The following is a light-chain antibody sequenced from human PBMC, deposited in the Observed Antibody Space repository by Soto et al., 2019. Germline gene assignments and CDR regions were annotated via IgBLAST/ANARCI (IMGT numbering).Light chain of an antibody. CDR1: FSEVGGYNY. CDR3: CSYAARYTLV. Sequence: QSVLTQPRSVSGSPGQSVTISCTGTFSEVGGYNYVSWYQQHPGKAPKLIIYEVTKRPSGAPNHFSGSKSGNTASLTISGLQAEDEADYYCCSYAARYTLVFGGGTKVTVL. J-gene: IGLJ2*01. CDR2: EVT. V-gene: IGLV2-11*01.